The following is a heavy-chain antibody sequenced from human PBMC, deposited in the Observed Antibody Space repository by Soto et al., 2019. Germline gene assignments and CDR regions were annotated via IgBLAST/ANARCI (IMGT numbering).Heavy chain of an antibody. Sequence: GESLKISCKGFGYSFSNYWIGWVRQMPGKGLEWMGMIFPGDSDTKNSPSLQGQITMSVDKSDSSAYLQWRSLKASDTAMYYCAAGYTTGPDAFDIWGQGTMVTVSS. CDR1: GYSFSNYW. CDR2: IFPGDSDT. J-gene: IGHJ3*02. V-gene: IGHV5-51*01. D-gene: IGHD6-13*01. CDR3: AAGYTTGPDAFDI.